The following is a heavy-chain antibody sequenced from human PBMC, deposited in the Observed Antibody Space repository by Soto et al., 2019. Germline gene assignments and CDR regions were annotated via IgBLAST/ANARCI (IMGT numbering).Heavy chain of an antibody. J-gene: IGHJ5*02. Sequence: GASVKVSCKASGYTFTSYGISWVRQAPGQGLEWMGWISAYNGNTNYAQKLQGRVTMTTDTSTSTAYMELRSLRSDDTAVYYCARDRRITGTTHWFDPWGQGTLVTVSS. CDR2: ISAYNGNT. CDR3: ARDRRITGTTHWFDP. CDR1: GYTFTSYG. V-gene: IGHV1-18*04. D-gene: IGHD1-7*01.